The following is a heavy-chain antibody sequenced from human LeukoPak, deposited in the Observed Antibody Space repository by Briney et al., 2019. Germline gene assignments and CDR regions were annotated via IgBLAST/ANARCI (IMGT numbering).Heavy chain of an antibody. J-gene: IGHJ4*02. CDR1: DYYLSSAYY. Sequence: PSETLSLTCAVSDYYLSSAYYWGWIRQPPGKGLEWIGSIYHSGSTYYNPSLKSRVTISVDTSKNQFSLKLSSVTAADTAVYYCARWSGYDSTFDYWGQGTLVTVSS. CDR3: ARWSGYDSTFDY. V-gene: IGHV4-38-2*01. D-gene: IGHD5-12*01. CDR2: IYHSGST.